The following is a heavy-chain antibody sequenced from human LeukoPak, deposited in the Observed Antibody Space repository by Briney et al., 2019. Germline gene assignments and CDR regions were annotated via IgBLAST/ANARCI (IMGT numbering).Heavy chain of an antibody. J-gene: IGHJ6*02. V-gene: IGHV3-74*01. D-gene: IGHD6-25*01. CDR3: THSSAYYYYGMDV. CDR1: GFTFSCYW. Sequence: GGSLRLSCAASGFTFSCYWMHWVRQAPGKGLVWVSRINSDGSSTSYADSVKGRFTISRDNAKNTLYLQMNSLRAEDTAVYYCTHSSAYYYYGMDVWGQGTTVTVSS. CDR2: INSDGSST.